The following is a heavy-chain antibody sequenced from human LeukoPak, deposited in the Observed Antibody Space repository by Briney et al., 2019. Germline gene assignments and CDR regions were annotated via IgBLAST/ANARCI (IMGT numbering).Heavy chain of an antibody. Sequence: GSLRLSCAASGFTVSSNYMSWIRQPPGKVLEWIGYIYYSGSTNYNPSLKSRVTISVDTSKNQFSLKLSPVTAADTAVYYCAREGDGYNQFDYWGQGTLVTVSS. D-gene: IGHD5-24*01. CDR3: AREGDGYNQFDY. V-gene: IGHV4-59*02. CDR1: GFTVSSNY. J-gene: IGHJ4*02. CDR2: IYYSGST.